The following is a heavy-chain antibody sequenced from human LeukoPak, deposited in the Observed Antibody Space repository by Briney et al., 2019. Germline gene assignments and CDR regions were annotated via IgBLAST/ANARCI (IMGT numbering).Heavy chain of an antibody. CDR2: INHSGST. CDR3: ASGRRRYCSGGSCYPTFGY. Sequence: TSETLSLTCAVYGGSFSGYYWSWIRQPPGKGLEWIGEINHSGSTNYNPSLKSRVTISVDTSKNQFSLKLSSVTAADTAVYYCASGRRRYCSGGSCYPTFGYWGQGTLVTVSS. D-gene: IGHD2-15*01. CDR1: GGSFSGYY. V-gene: IGHV4-34*01. J-gene: IGHJ4*02.